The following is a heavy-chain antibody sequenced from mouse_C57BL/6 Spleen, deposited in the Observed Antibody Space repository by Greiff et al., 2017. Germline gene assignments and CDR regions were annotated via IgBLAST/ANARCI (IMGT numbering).Heavy chain of an antibody. CDR1: GYTFTDYY. CDR3: ARSRDGPFAY. CDR2: INPNNGGT. Sequence: VQLQQSGPELVKPGASVKISCKASGYTFTDYYMNWVKQSHGKSLEWIGDINPNNGGTSYNQKFKGKATLTVDKSSSTAYMELRSLTSEDSAVYYCARSRDGPFAYWGQGTLVTVSA. V-gene: IGHV1-26*01. D-gene: IGHD2-3*01. J-gene: IGHJ3*01.